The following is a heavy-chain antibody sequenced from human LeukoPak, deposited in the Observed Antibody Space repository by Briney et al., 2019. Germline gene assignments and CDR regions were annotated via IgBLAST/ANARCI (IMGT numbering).Heavy chain of an antibody. CDR1: GLTVSSNY. V-gene: IGHV3-53*01. Sequence: GGSLRLSCAASGLTVSSNYMSWVRQAPGKGLEWVSVIYSGGSTYYADSVKGRFTISRDNSKNTLYLQMNSLRAEDTAVYYCARDGDCSGGSCRDAFDIWGQGTMVTVSS. J-gene: IGHJ3*02. D-gene: IGHD2-15*01. CDR2: IYSGGST. CDR3: ARDGDCSGGSCRDAFDI.